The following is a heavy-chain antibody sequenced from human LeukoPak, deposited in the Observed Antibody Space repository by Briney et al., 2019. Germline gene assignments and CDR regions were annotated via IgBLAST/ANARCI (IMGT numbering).Heavy chain of an antibody. V-gene: IGHV3-23*01. D-gene: IGHD3-10*01. J-gene: IGHJ4*02. CDR3: ARDIWAGSYLFDY. Sequence: GGSLRLSCAASGFTFSSYAMSWVRQAPGKGLEWVSAISVSGGSTYYADSVKGRFTISRDNAKNSLYLQMNSLRAEDTAVYYCARDIWAGSYLFDYWGQGTLVTVSS. CDR2: ISVSGGST. CDR1: GFTFSSYA.